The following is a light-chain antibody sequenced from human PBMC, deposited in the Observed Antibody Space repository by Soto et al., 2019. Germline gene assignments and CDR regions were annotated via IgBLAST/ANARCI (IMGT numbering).Light chain of an antibody. Sequence: HFALTQPASVSGSPGQSIAISWTGTSSDVGGYNSVSWYQQYPGKAPKLMIHDVSNRPSGVSDRFSGSKSGNTASLTISGLQAEDEADYYCSSWTSSSSYVFGSGTKVTVL. J-gene: IGLJ1*01. V-gene: IGLV2-14*01. CDR2: DVS. CDR3: SSWTSSSSYV. CDR1: SSDVGGYNS.